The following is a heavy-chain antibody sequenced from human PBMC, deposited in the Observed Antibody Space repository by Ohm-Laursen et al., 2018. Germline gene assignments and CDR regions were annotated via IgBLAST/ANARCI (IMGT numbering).Heavy chain of an antibody. Sequence: SETLSLTCAVYGGSFSGYYWSWIRQPPGKGLEWIGEINHSGSTNYNPSLKSRVTISVDTSKNQFSLKLSSVTAADTAVYYCAREVRFLEWSRILGWFDPWGQGTLVTVSA. J-gene: IGHJ5*02. D-gene: IGHD3-3*01. V-gene: IGHV4-34*01. CDR3: AREVRFLEWSRILGWFDP. CDR1: GGSFSGYY. CDR2: INHSGST.